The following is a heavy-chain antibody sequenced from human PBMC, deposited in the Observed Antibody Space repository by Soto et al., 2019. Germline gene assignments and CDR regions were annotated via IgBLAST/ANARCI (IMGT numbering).Heavy chain of an antibody. D-gene: IGHD3-3*01. Sequence: EVQLVESGGGWVQPGRSLRLSCAASGFTFDVYAMHWVRQAPGKGLEWVSGINYNSGSVGYADSVKGRFTISRDNAKNSLHLQMNSLRAEDTALYYCAKDLRTSWIFGNFDSWGQGTLVTVSS. V-gene: IGHV3-9*01. CDR2: INYNSGSV. CDR1: GFTFDVYA. CDR3: AKDLRTSWIFGNFDS. J-gene: IGHJ4*02.